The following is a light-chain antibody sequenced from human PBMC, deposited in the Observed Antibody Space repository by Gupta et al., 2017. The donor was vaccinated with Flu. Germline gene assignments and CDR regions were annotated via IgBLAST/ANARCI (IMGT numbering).Light chain of an antibody. CDR2: AAS. Sequence: DIQMTQSPSSLSTSVGDRVTITCQASQDISNYLNWYQKKPGKAPKLLIYAASNLETGVPSRFSGSGSGTDFTFTISSLQPEDIATYYCQQYDNLLTFGPGTKVDIK. CDR1: QDISNY. CDR3: QQYDNLLT. V-gene: IGKV1-33*01. J-gene: IGKJ3*01.